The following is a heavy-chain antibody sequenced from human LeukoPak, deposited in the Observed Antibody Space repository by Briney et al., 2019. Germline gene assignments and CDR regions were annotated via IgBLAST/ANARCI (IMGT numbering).Heavy chain of an antibody. D-gene: IGHD2-15*01. CDR2: ISSSSSTI. V-gene: IGHV3-48*01. CDR1: GFTFSSYS. J-gene: IGHJ5*02. Sequence: GGSLRLSCAASGFTFSSYSMNWVRQAPGKGLEWVSYISSSSSTIYYADSVKGRFTISRDDAKISLFLHMTSLRAEDTAVYYCARGVVVVVAATYHWFDPWGQGSLVTVSS. CDR3: ARGVVVVVAATYHWFDP.